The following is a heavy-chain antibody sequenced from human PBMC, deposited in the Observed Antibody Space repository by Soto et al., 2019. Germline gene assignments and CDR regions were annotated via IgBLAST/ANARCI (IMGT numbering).Heavy chain of an antibody. CDR1: GYTFTIYW. V-gene: IGHV5-51*01. CDR3: ARPANTVADHFDL. CDR2: IYPSDSDT. J-gene: IGHJ4*02. D-gene: IGHD4-17*01. Sequence: GETLKISCQVSGYTFTIYWIGWVRQMPGKGLEWMGIIYPSDSDTRYSPSFQGQVTISADQSINTAYLQWDSLKASDTAIYYCARPANTVADHFDLWGQGTPVTVSS.